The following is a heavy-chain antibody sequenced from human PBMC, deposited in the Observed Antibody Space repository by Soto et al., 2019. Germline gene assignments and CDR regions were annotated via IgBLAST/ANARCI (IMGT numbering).Heavy chain of an antibody. CDR3: AKEPIAARPRYYYYGMDV. V-gene: IGHV3-30-3*01. J-gene: IGHJ6*02. Sequence: QVQLVESGGGVVQPGRSLRLSCAASGFTFSSYAMHWVRQAPGKGLERVAVISYDGSNKYYADSVKGRFTISSDNSKNTLYLQMNSLRAEDTAVYYCAKEPIAARPRYYYYGMDVWGQGTTVTVSS. D-gene: IGHD6-6*01. CDR1: GFTFSSYA. CDR2: ISYDGSNK.